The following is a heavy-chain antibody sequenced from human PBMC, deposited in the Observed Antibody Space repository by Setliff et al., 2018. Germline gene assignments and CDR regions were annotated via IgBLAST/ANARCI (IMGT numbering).Heavy chain of an antibody. D-gene: IGHD3-10*01. J-gene: IGHJ3*02. Sequence: SETLSLTCTVSGDSISNYYWSWIRQPPGKGLEWIGYIHGRGSTNYNPSLKSRVTISVDTSNNQFSLNLNSVSAADTAVYYCAKIKPGGGSFGIWGQGTMVTVSS. CDR1: GDSISNYY. CDR3: AKIKPGGGSFGI. CDR2: IHGRGST. V-gene: IGHV4-59*08.